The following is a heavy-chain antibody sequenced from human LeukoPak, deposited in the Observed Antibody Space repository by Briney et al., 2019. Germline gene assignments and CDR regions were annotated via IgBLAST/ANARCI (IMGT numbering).Heavy chain of an antibody. CDR2: ISGSGGST. D-gene: IGHD3-22*01. J-gene: IGHJ3*02. CDR1: GFTFSSYA. V-gene: IGHV3-23*01. Sequence: GGSLRLSCAASGFTFSSYAMSWVRQAPGKGLEWVSAISGSGGSTHYADSVKGRFTISRDNSKNTLYLQMSSLRAEDTAVYYCAKDVSGGVGSTVVVPRRLAFDIWGQGTMVTVSS. CDR3: AKDVSGGVGSTVVVPRRLAFDI.